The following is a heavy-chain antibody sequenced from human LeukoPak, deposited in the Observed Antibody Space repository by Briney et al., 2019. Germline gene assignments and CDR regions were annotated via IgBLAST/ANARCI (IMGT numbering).Heavy chain of an antibody. Sequence: SQTLSLTCTVSGGSISSGGYYWSWIRQHPGKGLEWIGYIYYSGSTYYNPSLKTRVTISVDTSKNQFSRKLSSVTAADTAVYYCARGPPTTKLLWFGEPLWYFDLWGRGTLVTVSS. V-gene: IGHV4-31*03. D-gene: IGHD3-10*01. CDR1: GGSISSGGYY. CDR2: IYYSGST. J-gene: IGHJ2*01. CDR3: ARGPPTTKLLWFGEPLWYFDL.